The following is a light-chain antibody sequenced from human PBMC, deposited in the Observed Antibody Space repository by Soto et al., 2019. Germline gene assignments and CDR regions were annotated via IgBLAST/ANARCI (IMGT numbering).Light chain of an antibody. CDR1: QSISNW. Sequence: IGMTQSPSSFSGFIAQRVIITFRASQSISNWLAWYHQKPGTAPKLLIYHASTLESGVPSRFSGSGSGTEFTVTISGMQPDDFANYHCQQYMSYSFGQGTMVDIK. CDR3: QQYMSYS. CDR2: HAS. V-gene: IGKV1-5*01. J-gene: IGKJ1*01.